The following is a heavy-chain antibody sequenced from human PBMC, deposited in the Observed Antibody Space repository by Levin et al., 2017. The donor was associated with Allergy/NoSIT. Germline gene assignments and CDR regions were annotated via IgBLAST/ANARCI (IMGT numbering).Heavy chain of an antibody. Sequence: GESLKISCAASGFTFSSYAMHWVRQAPGKGLEWVAVISYDGSNKYYADSVKGRFTISRDNSKNTLYLQMNSLRAEDTAVYYCARGGYSYGTKEIYYYDSSGYYSYYFDYWGQGTLVTVSS. D-gene: IGHD3-22*01. V-gene: IGHV3-30*04. CDR1: GFTFSSYA. CDR3: ARGGYSYGTKEIYYYDSSGYYSYYFDY. J-gene: IGHJ4*02. CDR2: ISYDGSNK.